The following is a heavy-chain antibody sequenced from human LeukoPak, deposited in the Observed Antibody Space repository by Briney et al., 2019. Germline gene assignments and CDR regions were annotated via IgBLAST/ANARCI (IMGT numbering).Heavy chain of an antibody. D-gene: IGHD3-10*01. CDR2: IYYSGST. CDR3: ARLSGHFQH. Sequence: NPGGSLRLSCAVSGLTVSSNYMSWVRQAPGKGLEWIGYIYYSGSTNYNPSLKSRVTISVDTSKNQFSLKLSSVTAADTAVYYCARLSGHFQHWGQGTLVTVSS. CDR1: GLTVSSNY. V-gene: IGHV4-59*08. J-gene: IGHJ1*01.